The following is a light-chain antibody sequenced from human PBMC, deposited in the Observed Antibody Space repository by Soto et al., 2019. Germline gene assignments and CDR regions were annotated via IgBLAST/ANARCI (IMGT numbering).Light chain of an antibody. J-gene: IGKJ4*01. Sequence: DIQMTQSPSSLSASVGDRVTITCRASQSISSHLNWYQQKPGKAPKVLIYAASTLQSGVPSRFSGSGSGTDFTLTISNLQPEDFATYYCQQSYSNVALTFGGGT. V-gene: IGKV1-39*01. CDR2: AAS. CDR3: QQSYSNVALT. CDR1: QSISSH.